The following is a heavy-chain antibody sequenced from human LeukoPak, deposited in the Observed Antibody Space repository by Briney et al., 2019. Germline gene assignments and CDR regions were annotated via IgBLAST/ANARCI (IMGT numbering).Heavy chain of an antibody. Sequence: GGSLRLACAASGFPLSSYSINWVRQAPGKGLEWVSYISSSGSAIYYVDSVKGRFTVSRDNAKNSLFLQMNSPRAEDTAVYYCVRVKGSYFDYWGQGALVTVSS. J-gene: IGHJ4*02. D-gene: IGHD2-15*01. CDR3: VRVKGSYFDY. CDR1: GFPLSSYS. V-gene: IGHV3-48*01. CDR2: ISSSGSAI.